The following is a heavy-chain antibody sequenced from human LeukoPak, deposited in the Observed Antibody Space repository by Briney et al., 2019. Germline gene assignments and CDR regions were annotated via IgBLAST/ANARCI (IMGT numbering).Heavy chain of an antibody. D-gene: IGHD6-6*01. CDR3: ASSDIEYSSSSGAFDI. J-gene: IGHJ3*02. Sequence: GESLKISCKGSGYTFTGYYMHWVRQAPGQGLEWMGWINPNSGGTNYAQKFQGRVTMTRDTSISTAYMELSRLRSDDTAVYYCASSDIEYSSSSGAFDIWGQGTMVTVSS. CDR2: INPNSGGT. V-gene: IGHV1-2*02. CDR1: GYTFTGYY.